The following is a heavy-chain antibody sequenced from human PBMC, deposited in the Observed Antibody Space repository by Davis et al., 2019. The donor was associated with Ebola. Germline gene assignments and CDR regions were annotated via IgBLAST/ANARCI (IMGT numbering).Heavy chain of an antibody. CDR1: GFTFSNYG. J-gene: IGHJ1*01. V-gene: IGHV3-30*03. CDR3: ARGGIVVVPAVLQH. CDR2: ISYHGKNI. Sequence: GESLKISCVASGFTFSNYGMHWVRQAPGKGLEWVAFISYHGKNIPYADSVWGRFTISTDNSKNTLYLQMNSLRPEDTAMYYCARGGIVVVPAVLQHWGQGTLVTVSS. D-gene: IGHD2-2*01.